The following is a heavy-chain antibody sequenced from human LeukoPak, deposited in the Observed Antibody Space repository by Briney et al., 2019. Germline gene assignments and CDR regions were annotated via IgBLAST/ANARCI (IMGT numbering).Heavy chain of an antibody. V-gene: IGHV1-18*01. J-gene: IGHJ4*02. CDR1: GYTFTTYG. CDR3: ARDRAVVVAATDY. Sequence: ASVKVSCKASGYTFTTYGISWVRQAPGQGLEWMGCISPYNGNTNYAQKLQGRVTMTTDTSTSTAYMELRSLRSDDTAVYYCARDRAVVVAATDYWGQGTLVTVSS. CDR2: ISPYNGNT. D-gene: IGHD2-15*01.